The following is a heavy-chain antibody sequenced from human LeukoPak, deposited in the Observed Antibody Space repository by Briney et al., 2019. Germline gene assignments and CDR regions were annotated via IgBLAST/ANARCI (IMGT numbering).Heavy chain of an antibody. Sequence: GGSLRLSCAASGFTFRNHGMHWVRQAPGKGLEWLAVIWYDGSEKYYADSVQGRFTISRDNSKNALYLQMDSLRAEDTAVYYCAKKGVTVIGSNWFDSWGQGTLVTVSS. J-gene: IGHJ5*01. CDR1: GFTFRNHG. CDR3: AKKGVTVIGSNWFDS. CDR2: IWYDGSEK. D-gene: IGHD4-11*01. V-gene: IGHV3-33*06.